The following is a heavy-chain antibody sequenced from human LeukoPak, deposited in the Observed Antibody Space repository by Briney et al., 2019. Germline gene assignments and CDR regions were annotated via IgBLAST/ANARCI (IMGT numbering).Heavy chain of an antibody. CDR2: ISWNSGSI. CDR1: GFTFDDYA. V-gene: IGHV3-9*03. CDR3: AKGNYYFDY. Sequence: GGSLRLSCAASGFTFDDYAMHWVRQAPGKGLEWVSGISWNSGSIGYADSVKGRYTISRDNAKNSLYLQMNSLRAEDMALYYCAKGNYYFDYWGQGTLVTVSS. J-gene: IGHJ4*02.